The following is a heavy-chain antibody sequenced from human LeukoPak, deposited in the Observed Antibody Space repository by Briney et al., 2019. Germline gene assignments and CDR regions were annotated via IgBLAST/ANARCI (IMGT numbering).Heavy chain of an antibody. CDR3: AKDVDESVAGNNWFDP. Sequence: SGGSLRLSCTASGFKLGDCYMSWIRQVPGKGPEWVSHIGNGGRPVYYADTVKGRFTISRDNAKNFVYLQMSSLRAEDTAFYYCAKDVDESVAGNNWFDPWGQGTLVTVSS. V-gene: IGHV3-11*01. J-gene: IGHJ5*02. CDR2: IGNGGRPV. CDR1: GFKLGDCY. D-gene: IGHD6-19*01.